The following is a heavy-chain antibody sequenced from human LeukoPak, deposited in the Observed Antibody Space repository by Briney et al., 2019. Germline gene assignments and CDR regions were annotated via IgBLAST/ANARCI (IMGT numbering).Heavy chain of an antibody. CDR2: IYSGGST. V-gene: IGHV3-53*01. Sequence: PGGSLRLSCAASGFTFSSYAMSWVRQAPGKGLEWVSVIYSGGSTYYADSVKGRFTISRDNSKNTLYLQMNSLRAEDTAVHYCARGTTVTTSDYFDYWGQGTLVTVSS. D-gene: IGHD4-17*01. CDR1: GFTFSSYA. J-gene: IGHJ4*02. CDR3: ARGTTVTTSDYFDY.